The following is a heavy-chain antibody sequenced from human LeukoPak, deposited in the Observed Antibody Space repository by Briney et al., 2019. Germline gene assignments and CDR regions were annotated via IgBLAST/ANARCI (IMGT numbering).Heavy chain of an antibody. CDR2: MNPNSGNT. V-gene: IGHV1-8*01. Sequence: VASVKVSCKASGYTFTSYDINWVRQATGQGLEWMGWMNPNSGNTGYAQKFQGRVTMTRNTSISTAYIELSSLRSEDTAVYYCARGTNRFVRGVLVYWGQGTLVTVSS. D-gene: IGHD3-10*01. J-gene: IGHJ4*02. CDR3: ARGTNRFVRGVLVY. CDR1: GYTFTSYD.